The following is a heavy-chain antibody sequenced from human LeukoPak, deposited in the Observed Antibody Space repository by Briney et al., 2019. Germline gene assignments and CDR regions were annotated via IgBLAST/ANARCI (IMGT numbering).Heavy chain of an antibody. J-gene: IGHJ4*02. V-gene: IGHV3-23*01. Sequence: GGSLRLSCAASGFTFSDYYMSWVRQAPGKGLEWVSAISGSGGSTYYADSVKGRFTISRDNSKNTLYLQMNSLRAEDTAVYYCAKGDSSSWYGLYYFDYWGQGTLVTVSS. CDR2: ISGSGGST. CDR1: GFTFSDYY. D-gene: IGHD6-13*01. CDR3: AKGDSSSWYGLYYFDY.